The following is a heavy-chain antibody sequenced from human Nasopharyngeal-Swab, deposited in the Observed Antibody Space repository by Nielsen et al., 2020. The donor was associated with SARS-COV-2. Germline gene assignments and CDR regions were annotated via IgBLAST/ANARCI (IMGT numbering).Heavy chain of an antibody. V-gene: IGHV3-33*01. J-gene: IGHJ6*03. CDR1: GFTLSSYG. CDR2: IWYDGSNK. Sequence: GGSLRLSCAASGFTLSSYGMHWVRQAQGKGLEWVAVIWYDGSNKYYADFVKGRFSISRDNSKNTLYLQMNSMRAEDTAVYYCARDLGVYAILHYMDVWGKGTTVTVSS. D-gene: IGHD2-8*02. CDR3: ARDLGVYAILHYMDV.